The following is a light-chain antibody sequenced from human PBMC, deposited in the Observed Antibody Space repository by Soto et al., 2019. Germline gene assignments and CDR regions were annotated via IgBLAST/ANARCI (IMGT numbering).Light chain of an antibody. CDR2: DSS. V-gene: IGKV3D-15*01. J-gene: IGKJ1*01. Sequence: EIRMTQSPATLSVSPGDNATLSCRASQSVSSHVVWYQQKPGQAPRLLISDSSTGAPGIPARFSDSGSGTEFTLTISSLQSDDFAGYYCQQFGDWPSFGLGTKVEI. CDR3: QQFGDWPS. CDR1: QSVSSH.